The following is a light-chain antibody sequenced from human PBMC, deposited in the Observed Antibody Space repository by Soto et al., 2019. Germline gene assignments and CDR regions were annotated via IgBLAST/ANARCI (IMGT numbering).Light chain of an antibody. Sequence: EIVMTQSPATLSVSPGERATLSCRASQSVNNNVAWYQQKPGQAPRLLIYGASARATGIPARFSGSGSGTEFTLTISSRQSEDFAVYYCQQYNNWPLTFGGGTKVEIK. CDR2: GAS. J-gene: IGKJ4*01. CDR3: QQYNNWPLT. V-gene: IGKV3-15*01. CDR1: QSVNNN.